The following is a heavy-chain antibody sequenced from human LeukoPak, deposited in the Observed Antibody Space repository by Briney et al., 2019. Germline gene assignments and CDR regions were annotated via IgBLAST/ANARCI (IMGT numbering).Heavy chain of an antibody. CDR2: ISGGGGST. CDR3: AKAPIAVAGTSNYFDY. V-gene: IGHV3-23*01. D-gene: IGHD6-19*01. CDR1: GFTFSSYA. J-gene: IGHJ4*02. Sequence: GGSLRLSCAASGFTFSSYAMSWVRQAPGKGLEWVSAISGGGGSTYYADSVKGRFTISRDNSKNTLYLQMNSLRAEDTAVYYCAKAPIAVAGTSNYFDYWGRGTLVTVSS.